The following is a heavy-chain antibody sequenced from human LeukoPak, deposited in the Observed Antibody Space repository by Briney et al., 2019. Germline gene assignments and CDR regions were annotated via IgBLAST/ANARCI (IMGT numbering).Heavy chain of an antibody. CDR1: GFTFTSSA. Sequence: SVKVSCKASGFTFTSSAMQWVRQARGQRLEWIGWIVVSSGNTNYAQKFQERVTITRDMSTSTAYMELSSLRSEDTAVYYCAADPLRDDAFDIWGQGTMVTVSS. CDR3: AADPLRDDAFDI. CDR2: IVVSSGNT. J-gene: IGHJ3*02. D-gene: IGHD5-12*01. V-gene: IGHV1-58*02.